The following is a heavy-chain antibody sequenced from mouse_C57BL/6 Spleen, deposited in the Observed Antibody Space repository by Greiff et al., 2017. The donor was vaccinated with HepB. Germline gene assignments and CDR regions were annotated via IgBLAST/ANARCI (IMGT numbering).Heavy chain of an antibody. V-gene: IGHV1-64*01. Sequence: QVQLKQPGAELVKPGASVKLSCKASGYTFTSYWMHWVKQRPGQGLEWIGMIHPNSGSTNYNEKFKSKATLTVDKSSSTAYMQLSSLTSEDSAVYYCARGGTAQATGFAYWGQGTLVTVSA. J-gene: IGHJ3*01. D-gene: IGHD3-2*02. CDR1: GYTFTSYW. CDR3: ARGGTAQATGFAY. CDR2: IHPNSGST.